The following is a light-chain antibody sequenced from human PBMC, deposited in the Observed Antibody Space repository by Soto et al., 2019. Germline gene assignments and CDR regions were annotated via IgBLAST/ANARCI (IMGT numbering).Light chain of an antibody. V-gene: IGLV2-23*03. CDR2: EGS. J-gene: IGLJ1*01. Sequence: QSALAQPASVSGSPGQSITISCTGTSSDVGSYNLVSWYQQHPGKAPKLMIYEGSKRPSGVSNRFSGSKSGNTASLTISGLQAEDEDDYYCCSYAGSRTLNYVFGNGTKVTV. CDR1: SSDVGSYNL. CDR3: CSYAGSRTLNYV.